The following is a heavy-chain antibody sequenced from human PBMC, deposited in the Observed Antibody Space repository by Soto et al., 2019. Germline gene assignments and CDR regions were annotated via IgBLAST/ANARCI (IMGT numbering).Heavy chain of an antibody. CDR3: ARAGGIAAAGPY. Sequence: ASXNFSFNASRYTFTRYAMHWVRQAPGQRLEWMGWINAGNGNTKYSQKFQGRVTITRDPSASTAYMELSSLRAEDTAVYYCARAGGIAAAGPYWGQGTLVTVSS. J-gene: IGHJ4*02. CDR1: RYTFTRYA. D-gene: IGHD6-13*01. V-gene: IGHV1-3*01. CDR2: INAGNGNT.